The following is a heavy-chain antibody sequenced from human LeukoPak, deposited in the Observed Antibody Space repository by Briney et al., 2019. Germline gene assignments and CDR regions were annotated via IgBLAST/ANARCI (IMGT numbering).Heavy chain of an antibody. V-gene: IGHV4-34*01. CDR2: INHSGST. CDR1: GGSFSGYY. J-gene: IGHJ5*01. D-gene: IGHD3-10*01. CDR3: ARDRGLDGSDQLDS. Sequence: MASETLSLTCAVYGGSFSGYYWSWIRQPPGKGLEWIGEINHSGSTNYNPSLKSRVTISVDTSKNQFSLKLSSVTAADTAVYYCARDRGLDGSDQLDSWGPGTLVTVSS.